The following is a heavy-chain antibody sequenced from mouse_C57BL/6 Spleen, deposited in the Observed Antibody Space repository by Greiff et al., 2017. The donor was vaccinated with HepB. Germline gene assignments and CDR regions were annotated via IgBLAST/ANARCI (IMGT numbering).Heavy chain of an antibody. CDR1: GYAFSSYW. J-gene: IGHJ2*01. V-gene: IGHV1-80*01. D-gene: IGHD3-2*02. CDR2: IYPGDGDT. CDR3: ARRSSGYVMNY. Sequence: QVQLQQSGAELVKPGASVKISCKASGYAFSSYWKNWVKQRPGKGLEWIGQIYPGDGDTNYNGKFKGKATLTADKSSSTAYMQLSSLTSEDSAVYFCARRSSGYVMNYWGQGTTLTVSS.